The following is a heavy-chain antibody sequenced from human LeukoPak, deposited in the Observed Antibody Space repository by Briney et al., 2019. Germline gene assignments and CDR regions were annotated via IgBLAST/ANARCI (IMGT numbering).Heavy chain of an antibody. CDR1: GFTFSSYG. D-gene: IGHD6-19*01. V-gene: IGHV3-30*02. J-gene: IGHJ4*02. CDR3: ARDRGVAGAPALLDY. Sequence: GGSLRLSCAASGFTFSSYGMHWLRQAPGKGLEWVAFIRNDGTNVNYADFVKGRFTMSRDNSKNTVYLYMTYMRAEDTAVYYCARDRGVAGAPALLDYWGQGTLVTVSS. CDR2: IRNDGTNV.